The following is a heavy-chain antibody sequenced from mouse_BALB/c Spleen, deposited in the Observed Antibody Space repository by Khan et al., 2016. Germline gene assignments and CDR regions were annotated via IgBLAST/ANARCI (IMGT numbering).Heavy chain of an antibody. D-gene: IGHD2-3*01. V-gene: IGHV3-8*02. J-gene: IGHJ2*01. CDR1: GDSITSGY. CDR2: ISYSGST. CDR3: ARYDGYDFDY. Sequence: EVQLQESGPSLVKPSQTLSLTCSVTGDSITSGYWNWIRKFPGNKLEYMGYISYSGSTSYNPSLNSRISIPRDTSKNQFSLQLNSVTTEDTATYYCARYDGYDFDYWGQGTTLTVSS.